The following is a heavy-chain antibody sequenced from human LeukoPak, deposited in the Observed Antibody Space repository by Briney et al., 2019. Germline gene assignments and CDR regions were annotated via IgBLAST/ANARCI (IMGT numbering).Heavy chain of an antibody. D-gene: IGHD1-1*01. CDR3: ARVRAIAATGTGARYFQD. V-gene: IGHV1-2*02. CDR1: GYTFTDYH. J-gene: IGHJ1*01. CDR2: NNPNSGGT. Sequence: ASVKVSCKASGYTFTDYHTYWLRQAPGQGLEWMGWNNPNSGGTNYAQKFQGRVTMTRDTSTNTAYMELSRLRSDDTAVYFCARVRAIAATGTGARYFQDWGQGTLVTVSS.